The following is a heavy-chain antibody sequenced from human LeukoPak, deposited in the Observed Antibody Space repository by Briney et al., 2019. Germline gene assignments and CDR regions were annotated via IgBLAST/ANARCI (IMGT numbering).Heavy chain of an antibody. D-gene: IGHD3-22*01. CDR2: ISYDGSKK. CDR1: AFTFNSYG. V-gene: IGHV3-30*18. J-gene: IGHJ4*02. CDR3: AKDLSRGYYDSSAQDN. Sequence: GGSLRLSCAASAFTFNSYGMHWVRKAPGKGLEWVAVISYDGSKKYYADSVKGRFTISRDNSKNTLYLQMSSLRAEDTAVYYCAKDLSRGYYDSSAQDNWGQGTLVTVSS.